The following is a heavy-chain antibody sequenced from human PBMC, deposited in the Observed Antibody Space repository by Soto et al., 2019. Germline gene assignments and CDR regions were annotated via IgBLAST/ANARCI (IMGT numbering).Heavy chain of an antibody. V-gene: IGHV3-48*01. Sequence: EVQLVESGGGLVQPGGSLRLSCAASGFTFSSYSMNWVRQAPGKGLVWVSYISSSSSTIYYADSVKGRFTISRDNAKNSLYLQMNSLRAEDTAVYYCAGPYYYDSSGYYYDGDYWGQGTLVTVSS. CDR3: AGPYYYDSSGYYYDGDY. D-gene: IGHD3-22*01. J-gene: IGHJ4*02. CDR1: GFTFSSYS. CDR2: ISSSSSTI.